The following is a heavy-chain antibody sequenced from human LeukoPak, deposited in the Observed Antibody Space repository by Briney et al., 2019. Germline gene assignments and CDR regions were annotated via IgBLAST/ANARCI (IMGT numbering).Heavy chain of an antibody. CDR3: ARDLGDPGPFDY. J-gene: IGHJ4*02. V-gene: IGHV1-18*01. Sequence: ASVKVSCKASGYTFTSYGISWVRQAPGQGLEWMGWISAYNGNTNYAQKFQGRATMTTDTSTSTAYMELRSLRFDDTAVYYCARDLGDPGPFDYWGQGTLVTVSS. CDR1: GYTFTSYG. CDR2: ISAYNGNT. D-gene: IGHD4-17*01.